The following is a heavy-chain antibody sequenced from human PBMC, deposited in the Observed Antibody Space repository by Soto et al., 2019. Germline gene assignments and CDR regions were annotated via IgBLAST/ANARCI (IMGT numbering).Heavy chain of an antibody. CDR1: GCTFSSYD. CDR3: ASGSWDSSGYYRFDY. J-gene: IGHJ4*02. Sequence: QVQLVQSGADVKKPGSSVKVSCTASGCTFSSYDISWVRQAPGQGPEWMGGIIPIFGTANYAQKFQGRVTITADESTSTAYMELSSLRPEDTAVYYCASGSWDSSGYYRFDYWGKGALVTVSS. V-gene: IGHV1-69*01. D-gene: IGHD3-22*01. CDR2: IIPIFGTA.